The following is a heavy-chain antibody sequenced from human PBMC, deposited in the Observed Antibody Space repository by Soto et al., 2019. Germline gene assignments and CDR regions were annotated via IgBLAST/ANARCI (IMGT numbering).Heavy chain of an antibody. D-gene: IGHD3-10*01. CDR2: IHHDGST. Sequence: SETLSLTCTVSGGSISSYNWSWIRQSPGKGLEWIGEIHHDGSTNYNPSLKSRVTISVDKSKNQFSLKVSSVTAADTAVYYCASKWLGEPYKFDYWGQGALVTVSS. J-gene: IGHJ4*02. V-gene: IGHV4-59*12. CDR1: GGSISSYN. CDR3: ASKWLGEPYKFDY.